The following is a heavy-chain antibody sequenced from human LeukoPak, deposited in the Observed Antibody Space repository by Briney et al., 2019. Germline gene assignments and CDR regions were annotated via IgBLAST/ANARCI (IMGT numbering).Heavy chain of an antibody. CDR3: ARDSATYGSGSYYLPHYYGMDV. J-gene: IGHJ6*02. CDR2: IYTSGST. D-gene: IGHD3-10*01. Sequence: YPSETLSLTCTVSGVSISSFYWSRIRQPAGKGLEWIGRIYTSGSTNYNPSLKSRVTMSVDTSKNQFSLNLSSVTAADTAVYYCARDSATYGSGSYYLPHYYGMDVWGQGTTVTVSS. V-gene: IGHV4-4*07. CDR1: GVSISSFY.